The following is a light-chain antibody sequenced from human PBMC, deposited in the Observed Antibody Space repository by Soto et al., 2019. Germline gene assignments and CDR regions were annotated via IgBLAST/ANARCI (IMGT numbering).Light chain of an antibody. CDR2: AAS. V-gene: IGKV1-39*01. J-gene: IGKJ4*02. CDR1: QSISSY. CDR3: QQGYSTLPT. Sequence: IQMTQSPSSLSASVGDRVTITCRASQSISSYLNWYQQKPGKAPKLLIYAASSLQSGVPSRFSGSGSGTDFTLTISSLQPEDFANDYAQQGYSTLPTFGEVTIVDIK.